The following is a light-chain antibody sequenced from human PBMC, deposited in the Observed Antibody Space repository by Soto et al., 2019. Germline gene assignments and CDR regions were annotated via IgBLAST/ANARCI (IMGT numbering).Light chain of an antibody. CDR1: QSVISN. V-gene: IGKV3-15*01. J-gene: IGKJ5*01. Sequence: EIVLAQSPGTLSLSPGESATLSCRASQSVISNLAWYQQKPGQAPRLLIYGASTRATGIPDRFSGSGSGTEFTLTISSLQSGDFAVYYCQQRQYWPPITFGQGTRPEIK. CDR2: GAS. CDR3: QQRQYWPPIT.